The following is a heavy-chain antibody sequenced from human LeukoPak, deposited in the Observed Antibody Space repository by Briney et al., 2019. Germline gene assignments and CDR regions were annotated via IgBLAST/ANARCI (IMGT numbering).Heavy chain of an antibody. CDR2: ISSRSSSM. CDR3: ARGATVTSPLDY. Sequence: GGSLRLSCAASGFTFSTYSMNWVRQAPGKGLEWVSYISSRSSSMSYSFSVKGRFIISRDNAKNSLYLQKNRLRDEDTAVYFCARGATVTSPLDYWGQGTLVTVSS. CDR1: GFTFSTYS. V-gene: IGHV3-48*02. J-gene: IGHJ4*02. D-gene: IGHD4-17*01.